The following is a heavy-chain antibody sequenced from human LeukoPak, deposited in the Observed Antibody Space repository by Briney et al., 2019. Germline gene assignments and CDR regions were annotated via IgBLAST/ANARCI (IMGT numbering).Heavy chain of an antibody. CDR1: GYSISSGYY. Sequence: SETLSLTCTVSGYSISSGYYWGWIRQPPGKGLEWIGSIYHSGSTYYNPSLKSRVTISVDTSKNQFSLKLSSVTAADTAVYYCARDYYDSTARSQKYNWFDSWGQGTLVTVSS. CDR2: IYHSGST. CDR3: ARDYYDSTARSQKYNWFDS. D-gene: IGHD3-22*01. J-gene: IGHJ5*01. V-gene: IGHV4-38-2*02.